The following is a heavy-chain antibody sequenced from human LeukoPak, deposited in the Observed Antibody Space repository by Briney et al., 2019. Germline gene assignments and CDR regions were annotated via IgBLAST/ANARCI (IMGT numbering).Heavy chain of an antibody. V-gene: IGHV3-21*01. CDR3: ARVGEDCSGGSCFELPAFDY. D-gene: IGHD2-15*01. J-gene: IGHJ4*02. Sequence: GGSLRLSCAASGFTFSSYSMNWVCQAPGKGLEWVSSISSSSSYIYYADSVKGRFTISRDNAKNSLYLQMNSLRAEDTAVYYCARVGEDCSGGSCFELPAFDYWGQGTLVTVSS. CDR1: GFTFSSYS. CDR2: ISSSSSYI.